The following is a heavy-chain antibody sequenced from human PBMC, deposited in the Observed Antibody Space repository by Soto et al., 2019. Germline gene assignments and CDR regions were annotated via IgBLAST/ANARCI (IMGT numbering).Heavy chain of an antibody. CDR2: ISWNSGSI. D-gene: IGHD5-12*01. V-gene: IGHV3-9*01. CDR3: AKDIPNSGYDYWYAFDI. J-gene: IGHJ3*02. Sequence: EVQLVESGGGLVQPGRSLRLSCAASGFIFDDYAMHWVRQAPGKGLEWVSGISWNSGSIGYADSVKGRFTISRDNAKNSLYLQMNSLRAEDTALYYCAKDIPNSGYDYWYAFDIWGQGTMVTVSS. CDR1: GFIFDDYA.